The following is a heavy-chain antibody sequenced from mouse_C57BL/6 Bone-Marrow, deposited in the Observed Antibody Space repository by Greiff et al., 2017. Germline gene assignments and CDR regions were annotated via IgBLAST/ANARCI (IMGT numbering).Heavy chain of an antibody. CDR1: GYTFTSYW. D-gene: IGHD4-1*01. J-gene: IGHJ1*03. Sequence: VQLQQPGAELVKPGASVKLSCKASGYTFTSYWMHWVKQRPGQGLEWIGMIHPNSGSTNYNEKFKSKATLTVDKSSSTAYMQLSSLTSEDSAVYDCAREKLAPLVQYFDVWGTGTTVTVSS. V-gene: IGHV1-64*01. CDR3: AREKLAPLVQYFDV. CDR2: IHPNSGST.